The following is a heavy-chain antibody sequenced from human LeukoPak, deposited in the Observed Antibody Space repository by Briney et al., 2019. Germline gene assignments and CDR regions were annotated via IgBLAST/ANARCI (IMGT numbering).Heavy chain of an antibody. V-gene: IGHV1-2*02. CDR3: ARDAVWNYYDSSGYDY. CDR2: INPNSGGT. J-gene: IGHJ4*02. Sequence: ASVKVSCKASGYTFTGYYMHWVRQAPGQGLEWMGLINPNSGGTNYAQKFQGRVTMTRATSISTAYMELSRLRSDDTAVYYCARDAVWNYYDSSGYDYCGQGTLVTVSS. D-gene: IGHD3-22*01. CDR1: GYTFTGYY.